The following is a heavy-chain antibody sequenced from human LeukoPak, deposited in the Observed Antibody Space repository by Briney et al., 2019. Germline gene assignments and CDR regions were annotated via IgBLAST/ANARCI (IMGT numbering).Heavy chain of an antibody. Sequence: SETLSLTCTVSGGSISSYYWSWIRQPPGKGLEWIGYIYYSGSTNYNPSLKSRVTISVDTSKIQFSLKLSSVTAADTAVYYCARDRGRSGSYYDYWGQGTLVTVSS. J-gene: IGHJ4*02. CDR1: GGSISSYY. V-gene: IGHV4-59*01. CDR3: ARDRGRSGSYYDY. D-gene: IGHD1-26*01. CDR2: IYYSGST.